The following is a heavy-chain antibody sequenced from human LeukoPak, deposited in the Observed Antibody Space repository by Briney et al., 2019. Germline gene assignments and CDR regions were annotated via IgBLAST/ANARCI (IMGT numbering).Heavy chain of an antibody. V-gene: IGHV4-38-2*02. J-gene: IGHJ5*02. CDR1: GYSISSGYY. CDR3: ARKGGGQLVNTRRWFDP. Sequence: SETLSLTCTVSGYSISSGYYWGWIRQPPGKGLVWVGSIYHSGSTYYNPSLKSRVTISVDTSKNQFSLKLSSVTAADTAVYYCARKGGGQLVNTRRWFDPWGQGTLVTVSS. CDR2: IYHSGST. D-gene: IGHD6-6*01.